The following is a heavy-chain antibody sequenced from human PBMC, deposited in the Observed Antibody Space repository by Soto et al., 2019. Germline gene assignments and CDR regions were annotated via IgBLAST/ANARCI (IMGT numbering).Heavy chain of an antibody. CDR2: IYYSGST. Sequence: LSLTCTVSGGSISSYYWSWIRQPPGKGLEWIGYIYYSGSTNYNPSLKSRVTISVDTSKNQFSLKLSSVTAADTAVYYCARGGYYDSSGYYDYWGQGTLVTVSS. D-gene: IGHD3-22*01. J-gene: IGHJ4*02. V-gene: IGHV4-59*01. CDR3: ARGGYYDSSGYYDY. CDR1: GGSISSYY.